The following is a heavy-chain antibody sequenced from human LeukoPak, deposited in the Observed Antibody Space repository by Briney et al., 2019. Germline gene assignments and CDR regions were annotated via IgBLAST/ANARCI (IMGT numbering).Heavy chain of an antibody. D-gene: IGHD3-9*01. CDR3: ASFYWNYHDYMDV. Sequence: PSETLSLTCTVSGGSISSSSYYWGWIRQPPGKGLEWIGSIYYSGSTYYNPSLKSRVTISVDTSKNQFSLKLSSVTAADTAVYYCASFYWNYHDYMDVWGKGTTVTVSS. J-gene: IGHJ6*03. CDR1: GGSISSSSYY. CDR2: IYYSGST. V-gene: IGHV4-39*07.